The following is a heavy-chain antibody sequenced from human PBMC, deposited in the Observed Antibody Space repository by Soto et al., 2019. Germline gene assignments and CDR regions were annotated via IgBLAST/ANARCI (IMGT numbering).Heavy chain of an antibody. J-gene: IGHJ3*02. CDR1: GFTFSSYG. Sequence: QVQLVESGGGVVQPGRSLRLSCAASGFTFSSYGMHWVRQAPGKGLEWVAVIWYDGSNKYYADSVKGRFTISRDNSKNTLYLQMNSLRAEDTAVYYCARHGGAGTAFDAFDIWGQGTMVTVSS. D-gene: IGHD1-1*01. V-gene: IGHV3-33*01. CDR3: ARHGGAGTAFDAFDI. CDR2: IWYDGSNK.